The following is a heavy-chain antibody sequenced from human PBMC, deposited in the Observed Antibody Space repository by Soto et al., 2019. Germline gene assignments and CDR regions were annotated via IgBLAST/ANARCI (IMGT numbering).Heavy chain of an antibody. V-gene: IGHV1-8*01. CDR2: MNPNSGNT. J-gene: IGHJ5*02. CDR1: GYTFTSYD. CDR3: ARLKQDYAVA. Sequence: QVQLVQSGAEVKKPGASVKVSCKASGYTFTSYDINWVRLATGQGLEGMGWMNPNSGNTAYAQKFQGRVTMTRNTSRSTAYMELSSLRSEDTAVYYCARLKQDYAVAWGQGTLVTVSS. D-gene: IGHD3-16*01.